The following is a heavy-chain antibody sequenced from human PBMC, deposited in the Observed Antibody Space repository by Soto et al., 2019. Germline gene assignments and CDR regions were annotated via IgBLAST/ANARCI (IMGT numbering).Heavy chain of an antibody. CDR1: GYTFTTFD. CDR3: AGGSGSPYNGIAY. Sequence: QVQLVLSGAEVKEPGASVKVSCKASGYTFTTFDITWVRQAPGQGLEWMGWISAYTGKTNYAQRLQGRVTLTTDTSTSTAYMALRSLRSAETAGYYCAGGSGSPYNGIAYWGQGTLVTVSS. J-gene: IGHJ4*02. CDR2: ISAYTGKT. V-gene: IGHV1-18*01. D-gene: IGHD3-10*01.